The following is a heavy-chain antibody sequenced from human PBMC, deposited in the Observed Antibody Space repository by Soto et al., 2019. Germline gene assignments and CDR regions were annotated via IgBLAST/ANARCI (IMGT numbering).Heavy chain of an antibody. CDR2: IYYSGST. Sequence: SETLSLTCTVSGGSISSSSYYWGWIRQPPGKGLEWIGYIYYSGSTKYNPSLKSRVTISVDTSKNQFSLKLNSVSAADMAVYYCARGSSESPRRWFDPWGQGTLVTVSS. CDR3: ARGSSESPRRWFDP. J-gene: IGHJ5*02. V-gene: IGHV4-61*05. D-gene: IGHD2-2*01. CDR1: GGSISSSSYY.